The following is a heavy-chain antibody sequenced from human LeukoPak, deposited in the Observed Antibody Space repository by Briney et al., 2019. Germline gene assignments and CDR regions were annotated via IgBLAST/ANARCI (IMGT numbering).Heavy chain of an antibody. CDR3: ARDRFYYSSSSPTVYYYYYMDV. V-gene: IGHV3-7*01. J-gene: IGHJ6*03. CDR1: GFTFSSYW. Sequence: SGGSLRLSCAASGFTFSSYWMSWVRQAPGKGLEWVANIKQDGSEKYYVDSVKGRFTISRDNAKNSLYLQMNSLRAEDTAVYYCARDRFYYSSSSPTVYYYYYMDVWGKGTTVTVSS. D-gene: IGHD6-6*01. CDR2: IKQDGSEK.